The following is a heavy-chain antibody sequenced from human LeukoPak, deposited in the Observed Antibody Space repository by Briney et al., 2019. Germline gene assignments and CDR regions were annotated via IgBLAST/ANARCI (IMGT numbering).Heavy chain of an antibody. CDR1: GFTLSDYY. CDR3: ARDHDSSVRGFDY. D-gene: IGHD3-22*01. Sequence: GGSLRLSCAACGFTLSDYYMRWIRQPPGKGLEGVSYISSSGSTIYYADSVKGRFTISRDNAKNSLYLQMNSLRAEDTAVYYCARDHDSSVRGFDYWGQGTLVTVSS. J-gene: IGHJ4*02. V-gene: IGHV3-11*04. CDR2: ISSSGSTI.